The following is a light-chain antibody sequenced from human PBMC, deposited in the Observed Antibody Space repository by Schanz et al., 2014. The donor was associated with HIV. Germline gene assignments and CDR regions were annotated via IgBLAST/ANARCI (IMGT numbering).Light chain of an antibody. V-gene: IGLV1-40*01. CDR2: GNS. CDR1: SSNIGAGYD. CDR3: SSYTSSSTPYV. Sequence: QSVLTQPPSVSGAPGQRVTISCTGSSSNIGAGYDVHWYQHLPETAPKLLIYGNSNRPSGVPDRFSGSKSGTSASLVITGLQAEDEAVYYCSSYTSSSTPYVFGSGTKLTVL. J-gene: IGLJ1*01.